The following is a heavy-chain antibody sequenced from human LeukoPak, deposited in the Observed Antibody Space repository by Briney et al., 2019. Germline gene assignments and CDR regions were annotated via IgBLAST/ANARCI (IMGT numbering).Heavy chain of an antibody. V-gene: IGHV4-34*01. Sequence: SETLSLTCAVYGGSFSGYYYSWIRQPPGEGLEWIGEINHSGDTNYNPSLKSRVTLSVDTSKNQFSLKLSSVTAAGTAVYYCARITIFGVVTDDAFDVWGQGTMVTVSS. CDR1: GGSFSGYY. D-gene: IGHD3-3*01. J-gene: IGHJ3*01. CDR3: ARITIFGVVTDDAFDV. CDR2: INHSGDT.